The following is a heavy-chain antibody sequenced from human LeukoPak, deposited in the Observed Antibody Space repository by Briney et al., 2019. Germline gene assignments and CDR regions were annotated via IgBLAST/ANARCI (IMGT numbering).Heavy chain of an antibody. CDR2: MNPNSGNT. CDR3: AREDYSNYEGFDY. V-gene: IGHV1-8*03. CDR1: GYTFTSYG. J-gene: IGHJ4*02. Sequence: ASVKVSCKASGYTFTSYGISWVRQAPGQGLEWMGWMNPNSGNTGYAQKFQGRVTITRNTSISTAYMELSSLRAEDTAVYYCAREDYSNYEGFDYWGQGTLVTVSS. D-gene: IGHD4-11*01.